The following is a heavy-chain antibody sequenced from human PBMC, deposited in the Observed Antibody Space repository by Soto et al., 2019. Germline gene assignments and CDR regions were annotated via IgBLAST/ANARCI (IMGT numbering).Heavy chain of an antibody. CDR1: GYTFSRYG. D-gene: IGHD6-13*01. CDR3: ARASAYSTPWSFDN. CDR2: ISGFNGNT. V-gene: IGHV1-18*01. Sequence: QVQLVQSGAEVKKPGASVRVSCKASGYTFSRYGISWVRQAPGQGLEWMGWISGFNGNTKESEKLQGRVTLTTDTAPKTAHNELRGLRSDDTAVYYCARASAYSTPWSFDNWGQGTLVTVSS. J-gene: IGHJ4*02.